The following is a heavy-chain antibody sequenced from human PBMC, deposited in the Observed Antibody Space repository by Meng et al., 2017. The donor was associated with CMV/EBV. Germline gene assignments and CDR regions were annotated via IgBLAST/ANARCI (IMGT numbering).Heavy chain of an antibody. J-gene: IGHJ5*02. D-gene: IGHD3/OR15-3a*01. Sequence: SGPTLVKPTQTLTLTCTFSGFSLSTSGVGVGWIRRPPGKALEWLALIYWNDDKRYSPSLKSRLTITKDTSKNQVVLTMTNMDPVDTATYYCAHSWYGFGPNWFDPWGQGTLVTVSS. CDR1: GFSLSTSGVG. V-gene: IGHV2-5*01. CDR2: IYWNDDK. CDR3: AHSWYGFGPNWFDP.